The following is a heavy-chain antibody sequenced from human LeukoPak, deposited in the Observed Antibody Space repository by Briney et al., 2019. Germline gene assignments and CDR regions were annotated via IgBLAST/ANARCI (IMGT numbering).Heavy chain of an antibody. CDR1: GFTFGSYA. D-gene: IGHD2-2*01. CDR2: ISGSGGST. CDR3: AKVSRIVVVPADFYGMDV. V-gene: IGHV3-23*01. Sequence: GGSLRLSCAASGFTFGSYAMSWVRQAPGKGLEWVSAISGSGGSTYYADSVKGRFTISRDNSKNTLYLQMNSLRAEDTAVYYCAKVSRIVVVPADFYGMDVWGQGTTVTVSS. J-gene: IGHJ6*02.